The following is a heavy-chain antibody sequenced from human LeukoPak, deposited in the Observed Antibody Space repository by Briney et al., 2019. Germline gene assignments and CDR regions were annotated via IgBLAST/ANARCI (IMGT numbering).Heavy chain of an antibody. CDR1: GSTFTSSA. D-gene: IGHD3-16*02. Sequence: SVKVSCKASGSTFTSSAMQWVRQARGQRLEWIGWIVVGSGNTNYAQKFQERVTITRDMSTSTAYMELSSLRSEDTAVYYCAAVRNPVIMITFGGVIVLDAFDIWGQGTMVTVSS. CDR2: IVVGSGNT. J-gene: IGHJ3*02. CDR3: AAVRNPVIMITFGGVIVLDAFDI. V-gene: IGHV1-58*02.